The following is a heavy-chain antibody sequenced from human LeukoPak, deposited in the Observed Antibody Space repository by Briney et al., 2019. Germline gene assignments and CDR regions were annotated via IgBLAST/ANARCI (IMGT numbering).Heavy chain of an antibody. D-gene: IGHD6-19*01. CDR3: AKGRQTHRSGWVICFDP. CDR2: ISGSGGST. J-gene: IGHJ5*02. Sequence: GGSLRLSCAASGFTFSSYAMSWVRQAPGKGLEWVSAISGSGGSTYYADSVKGRFTISRDNSKNTLYLQMNSLRAEDTAVYYCAKGRQTHRSGWVICFDPWGQGTLVTVSS. CDR1: GFTFSSYA. V-gene: IGHV3-23*01.